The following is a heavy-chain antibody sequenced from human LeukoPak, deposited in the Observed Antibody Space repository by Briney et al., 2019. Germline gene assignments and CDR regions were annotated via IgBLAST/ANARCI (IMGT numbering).Heavy chain of an antibody. V-gene: IGHV3-23*01. Sequence: GGSLRLSCAASGFAFRSFDMSWVRQAPWKGLEWVSSLSGSGDTTYYADSVKGRFTISRDNSNNTLYLQMNSLRAEDTALYYCAKDRSLTLPTFERSGYYYYWGQGTLVTVSS. CDR2: LSGSGDTT. CDR3: AKDRSLTLPTFERSGYYYY. CDR1: GFAFRSFD. D-gene: IGHD3-22*01. J-gene: IGHJ4*02.